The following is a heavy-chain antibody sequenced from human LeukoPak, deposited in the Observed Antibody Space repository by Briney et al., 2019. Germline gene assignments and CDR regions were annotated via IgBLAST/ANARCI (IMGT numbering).Heavy chain of an antibody. V-gene: IGHV3-9*01. CDR1: GFTFDDYA. CDR2: ISWNSGNI. J-gene: IGHJ6*03. D-gene: IGHD2-2*01. CDR3: ARSPAPYRSSTSCYLGYYYYYMDV. Sequence: GGSLRLSCAASGFTFDDYAMHWVRQAPGKGLEWVSGISWNSGNIGYADSVKGRFTISRDNAKNSLYLQMNSLRAEDTAVYYCARSPAPYRSSTSCYLGYYYYYMDVWGKGTTVTVSS.